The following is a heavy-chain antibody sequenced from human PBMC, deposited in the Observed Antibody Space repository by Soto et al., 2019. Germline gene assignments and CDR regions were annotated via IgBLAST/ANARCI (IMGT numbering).Heavy chain of an antibody. V-gene: IGHV3-48*02. CDR2: ISSSSRTI. J-gene: IGHJ4*02. CDR3: ARVPTRALDY. CDR1: GFTFSSYT. D-gene: IGHD1-26*01. Sequence: EVQLVDSGGGLVQPGGSLRLSCAASGFTFSSYTMNWVRQAPGKGLAWISYISSSSRTIYYADSVKGRFTISRDNAQNSLYLQMTSLGDEDTAVYYCARVPTRALDYWGQGTLVTVSS.